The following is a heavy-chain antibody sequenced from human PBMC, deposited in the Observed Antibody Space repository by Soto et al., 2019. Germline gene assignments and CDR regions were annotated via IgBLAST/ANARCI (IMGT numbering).Heavy chain of an antibody. CDR3: ARTGRDFYGLDV. V-gene: IGHV3-13*05. CDR2: ISAAGDP. Sequence: EVQLVESGGGLVQPGGSLRLSCEASGFTFRNYDMHWVRQGTGKGLEWVSGISAAGDPDYADSVEGRFTISRENAQNSFFLQMHSLRVGDTAVYYCARTGRDFYGLDVWGQGTTVIVSS. J-gene: IGHJ6*02. D-gene: IGHD1-1*01. CDR1: GFTFRNYD.